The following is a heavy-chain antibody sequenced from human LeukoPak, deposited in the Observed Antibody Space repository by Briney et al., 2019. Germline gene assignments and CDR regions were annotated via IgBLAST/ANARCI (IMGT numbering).Heavy chain of an antibody. D-gene: IGHD3-9*01. CDR2: ISGSGANT. J-gene: IGHJ4*02. CDR1: KFTFSTSA. Sequence: ETGGSLRLSCAASKFTFSTSAMSWVRQAPGKGLEWVSAISGSGANTYYVDSVKGRFTISGDNSKNTLYLEMSSLRSDDTAVYYCAKESQTYYDVMTGYPNYYFDYWGQGTLVTVSS. V-gene: IGHV3-23*01. CDR3: AKESQTYYDVMTGYPNYYFDY.